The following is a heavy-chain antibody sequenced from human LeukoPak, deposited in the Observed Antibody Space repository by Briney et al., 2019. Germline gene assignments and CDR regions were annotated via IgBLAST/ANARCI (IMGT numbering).Heavy chain of an antibody. CDR3: ARVTLGTYYFDY. CDR2: IRSSGNII. V-gene: IGHV3-11*04. J-gene: IGHJ4*02. D-gene: IGHD3-16*01. Sequence: GGSLRLSCAASGFTFSDYYMRWIRQAPGKGLEWVSYIRSSGNIIYYADSVKGRFTISRDNAKNSLYLQMNSLRAEDTAVYYCARVTLGTYYFDYWGQGTLVTVSS. CDR1: GFTFSDYY.